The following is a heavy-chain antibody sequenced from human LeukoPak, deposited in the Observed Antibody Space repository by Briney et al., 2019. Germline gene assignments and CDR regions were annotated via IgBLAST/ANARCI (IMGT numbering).Heavy chain of an antibody. CDR2: ISGHNGQT. V-gene: IGHV1-18*01. CDR1: GYSFISYG. D-gene: IGHD3-3*01. Sequence: ASVKVSCKASGYSFISYGISWVRQAPGQGLEWMGWISGHNGQTSYAQKPQGRVTMTTETSTSTVYMELRSLRSDDTAVYYCARWGPDFWSDYYPFDYWGQGTLVIVSS. J-gene: IGHJ4*02. CDR3: ARWGPDFWSDYYPFDY.